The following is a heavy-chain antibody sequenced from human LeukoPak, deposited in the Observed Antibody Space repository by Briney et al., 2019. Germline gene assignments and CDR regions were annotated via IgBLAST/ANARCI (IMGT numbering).Heavy chain of an antibody. CDR3: ARDHYHKIHSVMVTAPDY. Sequence: ASVKVSCKASGYTFTSYYMHWVRQAPGQGLEWMGIINPTGGSTSYAQKFQGRVTMTRDTSTSTVYMELRSLRSEDTAVYYCARDHYHKIHSVMVTAPDYWGQGTLVIVSS. J-gene: IGHJ4*02. V-gene: IGHV1-46*01. D-gene: IGHD2-21*02. CDR2: INPTGGST. CDR1: GYTFTSYY.